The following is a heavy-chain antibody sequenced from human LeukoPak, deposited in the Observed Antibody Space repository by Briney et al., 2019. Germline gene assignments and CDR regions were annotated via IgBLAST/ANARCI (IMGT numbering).Heavy chain of an antibody. Sequence: PGRSLRLSCAASGFAFSSYGMHWVRQAPGKGLEWVAVIWYDGSNKYYADSVKGRFTISRDNSKNTLYLQMNSLRAEDTAAYYCARGTAAGTRYYFDYWGQGTLVTVSS. V-gene: IGHV3-33*01. CDR2: IWYDGSNK. CDR3: ARGTAAGTRYYFDY. J-gene: IGHJ4*02. CDR1: GFAFSSYG. D-gene: IGHD6-13*01.